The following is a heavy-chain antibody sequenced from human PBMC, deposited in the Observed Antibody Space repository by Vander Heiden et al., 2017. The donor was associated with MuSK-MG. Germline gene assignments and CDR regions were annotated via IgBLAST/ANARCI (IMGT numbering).Heavy chain of an antibody. Sequence: VQLQQWGAGLLKPSETLSLTCAVHGGSFSGYYWSWIRQPPGKGLEWIGEINHSGSTNYNPSLKSRVTISVDTSKNQFSLKLSSVTAADTAVYYCASSRTERYFDYWGQGTLVTVSS. V-gene: IGHV4-34*01. CDR2: INHSGST. D-gene: IGHD6-25*01. J-gene: IGHJ4*02. CDR3: ASSRTERYFDY. CDR1: GGSFSGYY.